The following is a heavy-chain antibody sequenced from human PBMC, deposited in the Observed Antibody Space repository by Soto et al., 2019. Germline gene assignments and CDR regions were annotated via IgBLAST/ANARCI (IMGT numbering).Heavy chain of an antibody. CDR1: GGSVSSGSYH. V-gene: IGHV4-61*01. CDR2: IYYSGST. Sequence: ETLSLTCTVSGGSVSSGSYHWSWIRQPPGKGLEWIGYIYYSGSTNYNPSLKSRVTISVDTSKNQFSLKLSSVTAADTAVYYCAREQAPLYYAMDVWGQGTTVTVYS. J-gene: IGHJ6*02. CDR3: AREQAPLYYAMDV.